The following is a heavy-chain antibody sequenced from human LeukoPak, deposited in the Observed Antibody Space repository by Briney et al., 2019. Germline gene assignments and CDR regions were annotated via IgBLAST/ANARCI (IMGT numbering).Heavy chain of an antibody. CDR2: IRYDGSNK. V-gene: IGHV3-30*02. D-gene: IGHD4-17*01. Sequence: PGGSLRLSCAASGFTFSSYAMHWVRQAPGKGLEWVAFIRYDGSNKYYADSVKGRFTISRDNSKNTLYLQMNSLRAEDTAVYYCATPHTTVGYWGQGTLVTVSS. J-gene: IGHJ4*02. CDR3: ATPHTTVGY. CDR1: GFTFSSYA.